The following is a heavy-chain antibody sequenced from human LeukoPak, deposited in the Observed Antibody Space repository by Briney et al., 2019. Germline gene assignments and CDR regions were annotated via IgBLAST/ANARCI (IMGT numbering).Heavy chain of an antibody. J-gene: IGHJ5*02. CDR3: ARSSCSSISCYRSFDP. D-gene: IGHD2-2*01. CDR2: ISSSNSTI. Sequence: GGSLRLSCAASGFTFSSYSMNWVRQAPGKGLEWVSYISSSNSTIYYADSVKDRFTISRDNAKNSLYLQMNSLRAEDTAVYYCARSSCSSISCYRSFDPWGQGTLVTVSS. V-gene: IGHV3-48*04. CDR1: GFTFSSYS.